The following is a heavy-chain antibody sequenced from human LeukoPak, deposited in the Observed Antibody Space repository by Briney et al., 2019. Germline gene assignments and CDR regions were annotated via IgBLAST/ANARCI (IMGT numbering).Heavy chain of an antibody. J-gene: IGHJ4*02. CDR2: IWFDGSKK. Sequence: GGSLRLSCAASGFTFSSHGMHWVRQAPGKGLEWVTIIWFDGSKKYYADSVKGRFTISRDDSKNTLYVQMNSLRVEDTAVYYCARAVQGVTLDYWGQGTLVTVSS. CDR1: GFTFSSHG. V-gene: IGHV3-33*01. D-gene: IGHD3-10*01. CDR3: ARAVQGVTLDY.